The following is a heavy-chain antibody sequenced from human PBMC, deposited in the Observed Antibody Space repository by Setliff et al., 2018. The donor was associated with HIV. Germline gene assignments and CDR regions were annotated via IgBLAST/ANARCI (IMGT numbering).Heavy chain of an antibody. J-gene: IGHJ5*02. V-gene: IGHV4-38-2*01. CDR1: GYSISSGYY. Sequence: ASETLSLTCAVSGYSISSGYYWGWIRQPPGKGLEWTGSSYHSGSTYYNPSIKSRVTISVDTSKNQFSLKLSSVTAADTAVYYCARARGYYCGSGNYNGFDPWGQGTLVTVSS. CDR3: ARARGYYCGSGNYNGFDP. CDR2: SYHSGST. D-gene: IGHD3-10*01.